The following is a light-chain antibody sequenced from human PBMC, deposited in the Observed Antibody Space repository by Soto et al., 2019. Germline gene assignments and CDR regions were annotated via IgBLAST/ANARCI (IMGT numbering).Light chain of an antibody. V-gene: IGLV3-21*04. J-gene: IGLJ2*01. Sequence: SYELTQPPSVSVAPGKTARITCGGNNIGSKSVHWYQQKPGQAPVLVIYYDSDRSSGSPERFSGSNSGNTATLTISRVEAGDEADYYCQVWDSSSDHVVFGEGTKVTVL. CDR3: QVWDSSSDHVV. CDR1: NIGSKS. CDR2: YDS.